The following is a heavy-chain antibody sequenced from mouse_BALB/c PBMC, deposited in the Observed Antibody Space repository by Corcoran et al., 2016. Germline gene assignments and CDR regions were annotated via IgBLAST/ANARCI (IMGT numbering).Heavy chain of an antibody. Sequence: EVQLQQSGPELVKPGDSVKISCKASGYSFTGYYMHWVKQSHVKSLEWIGRINPYNGATSYNQNFKDKASLTVDKSSSTAYMELHSLTSEDSAVYYCARSLYGNGAMDYWGQGTSVTVSS. D-gene: IGHD2-1*01. CDR2: INPYNGAT. V-gene: IGHV1-34*02. CDR3: ARSLYGNGAMDY. CDR1: GYSFTGYY. J-gene: IGHJ4*01.